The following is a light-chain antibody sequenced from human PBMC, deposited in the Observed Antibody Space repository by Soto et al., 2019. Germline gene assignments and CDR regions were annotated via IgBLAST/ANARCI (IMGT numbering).Light chain of an antibody. V-gene: IGLV1-40*01. CDR1: STNTRAGYD. CDR2: GNR. J-gene: IGLJ1*01. Sequence: QSVLTQPPSVSGTQGHRHTISCTGSSTNTRAGYDAHWYQQLPATAPTLLIYGNRNRSSGAPDRFSSPKSGTSPDLAITAIQADDEADYYSQSYDSSLSGYVFGTGTKVPVL. CDR3: QSYDSSLSGYV.